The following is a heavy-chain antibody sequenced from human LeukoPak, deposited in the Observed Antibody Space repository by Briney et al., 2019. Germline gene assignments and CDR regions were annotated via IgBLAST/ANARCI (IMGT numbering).Heavy chain of an antibody. J-gene: IGHJ6*03. Sequence: QSGGSLRLSCAASGLTFSGYWLTWVRQAPGKGLEWVANIKQDGSEKNYVDSVKGRFTISRDNADNSLYLQMTSLRVEDTAVYFCASRYCTGVNCFAASFICMDVWGKGTTVTVSS. CDR2: IKQDGSEK. V-gene: IGHV3-7*01. D-gene: IGHD2-8*02. CDR3: ASRYCTGVNCFAASFICMDV. CDR1: GLTFSGYW.